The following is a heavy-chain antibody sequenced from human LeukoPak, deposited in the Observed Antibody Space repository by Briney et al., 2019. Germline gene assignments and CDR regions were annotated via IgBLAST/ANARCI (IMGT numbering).Heavy chain of an antibody. Sequence: ASVKVSCKPSGYTFTGYFMHWVRQAPGQGLEWMGWINPNSGGTNYAQKFQGRVTMTRDTSISTAYIDLSSLRSEDTAVYYCASTRFDYWGQGTLVTVSS. CDR2: INPNSGGT. CDR3: ASTRFDY. D-gene: IGHD2-15*01. CDR1: GYTFTGYF. V-gene: IGHV1-2*02. J-gene: IGHJ4*02.